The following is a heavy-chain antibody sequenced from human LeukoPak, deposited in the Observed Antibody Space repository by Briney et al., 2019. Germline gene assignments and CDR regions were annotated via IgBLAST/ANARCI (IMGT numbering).Heavy chain of an antibody. J-gene: IGHJ4*02. V-gene: IGHV4-4*09. CDR1: GGSLSGYY. Sequence: PSETLSLTCTVSGGSLSGYYWSWIRQTPGKGLEWIGYIYSSGTTNYNRSLQSRVIISLDTTQNQFSLSVTSVTAADTAMYFCARRISSWNVYIDKWGQGIQVTVSS. CDR3: ARRISSWNVYIDK. D-gene: IGHD1-1*01. CDR2: IYSSGTT.